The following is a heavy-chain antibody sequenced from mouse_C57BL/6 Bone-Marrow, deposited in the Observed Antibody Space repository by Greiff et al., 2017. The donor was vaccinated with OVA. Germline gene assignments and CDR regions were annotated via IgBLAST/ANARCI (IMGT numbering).Heavy chain of an antibody. CDR2: VFPGSGGS. D-gene: IGHD1-1*01. CDR1: GYTFTNNW. V-gene: IGHV1-55*01. J-gene: IGHJ4*01. Sequence: QVQLQQPGAELVKPGASVKMSCRASGYTFTNNWITWVRQRPGQGLEWIGDVFPGSGGSNNNEKFKRRATLTVDTSSSTAYMQLSSLTSEDSAVYYCARDYGSSGGALDYWGQGTSVTGSS. CDR3: ARDYGSSGGALDY.